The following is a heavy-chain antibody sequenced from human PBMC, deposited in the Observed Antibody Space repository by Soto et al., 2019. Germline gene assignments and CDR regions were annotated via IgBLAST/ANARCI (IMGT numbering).Heavy chain of an antibody. CDR3: ARRYSSAFDI. V-gene: IGHV4-59*08. J-gene: IGHJ3*02. CDR1: GGSISSYY. D-gene: IGHD6-13*01. Sequence: QMQLQESGPGLVKPSETLSLTCTVSGGSISSYYWSWIRQPPGKGLEWIGYIYYSGSTNYNPSLKSRVTISVDTSKNQFSLKLRSVTAADTAVYYCARRYSSAFDIWGQGTMVTVSS. CDR2: IYYSGST.